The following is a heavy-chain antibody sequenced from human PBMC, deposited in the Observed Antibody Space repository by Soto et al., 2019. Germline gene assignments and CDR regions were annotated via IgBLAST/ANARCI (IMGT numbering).Heavy chain of an antibody. CDR1: GYTFTSYA. J-gene: IGHJ6*02. D-gene: IGHD6-25*01. CDR2: INAGNGNT. Sequence: GASVKVSCKASGYTFTSYAMHWVRQAPGQRLEWMGWINAGNGNTKYSQKFQGRVTITRDTSASTAYMELSSLRSEDTAVYYCATDRFLGRLRNYYGMDVCGQGTTGTVSS. V-gene: IGHV1-3*01. CDR3: ATDRFLGRLRNYYGMDV.